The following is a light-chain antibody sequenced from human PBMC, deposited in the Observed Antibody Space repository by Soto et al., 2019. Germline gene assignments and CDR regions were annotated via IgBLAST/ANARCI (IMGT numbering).Light chain of an antibody. CDR1: SSDVGGYNY. Sequence: QSALTQPPSASGSPGHSVTLSCTGTSSDVGGYNYVSWYQQHPGKAPKLMIYEVINRPSGVSNRFSGSKSGNTASLTISGLQAEDEAVYYCSSYTNRNTWVFGGGTKVTVL. CDR2: EVI. V-gene: IGLV2-14*01. J-gene: IGLJ3*02. CDR3: SSYTNRNTWV.